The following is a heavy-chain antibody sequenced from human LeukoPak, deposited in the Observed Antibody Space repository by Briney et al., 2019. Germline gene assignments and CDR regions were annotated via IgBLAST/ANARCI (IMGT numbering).Heavy chain of an antibody. CDR3: AKEEDGPRGRYGSGTYGYFQH. J-gene: IGHJ1*01. CDR1: GFTFRNYP. Sequence: PGGPQRLSCAASGFTFRNYPMHWLPQAPGKGLEWVAFTRSDGTDKYYAETVRGRFTISRDNSENTLYLQMNSLRAEDTAVYYCAKEEDGPRGRYGSGTYGYFQHWGQGTLVTVSS. V-gene: IGHV3-30*02. CDR2: TRSDGTDK. D-gene: IGHD3-10*01.